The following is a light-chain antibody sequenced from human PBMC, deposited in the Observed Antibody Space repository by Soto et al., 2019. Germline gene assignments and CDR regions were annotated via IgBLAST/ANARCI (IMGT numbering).Light chain of an antibody. J-gene: IGKJ4*01. Sequence: DIQMTQSPSSLSASVGDRVTITCRASQAIDNYLNWYQHKPGKAPELLILAASIVQSGVPSRFSGGGFATDFSLNVSSLHPEDFATYYCQQSYRTPLTFGGGMKVEI. CDR3: QQSYRTPLT. CDR2: AAS. CDR1: QAIDNY. V-gene: IGKV1-39*01.